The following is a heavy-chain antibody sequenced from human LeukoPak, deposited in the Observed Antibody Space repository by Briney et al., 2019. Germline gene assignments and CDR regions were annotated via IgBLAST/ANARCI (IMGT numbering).Heavy chain of an antibody. CDR1: GFTFSSYW. CDR2: INGDGSST. Sequence: QSGGSLRLSCAASGFTFSSYWMHWVRQAPGKGLVWVSRINGDGSSTSYADSVKGRFTISRDNAKNTLYLQMNSLRAEDTAVYYCARVLTMVRGVIGYWGQGTLVTVSS. D-gene: IGHD3-10*01. CDR3: ARVLTMVRGVIGY. V-gene: IGHV3-74*01. J-gene: IGHJ4*02.